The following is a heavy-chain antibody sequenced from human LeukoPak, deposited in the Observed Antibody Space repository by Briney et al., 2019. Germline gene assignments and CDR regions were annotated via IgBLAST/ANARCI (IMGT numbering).Heavy chain of an antibody. D-gene: IGHD6-19*01. V-gene: IGHV1-18*01. J-gene: IGHJ4*02. CDR2: ISAYNGNT. CDR1: GYTFTSYG. CDR3: ARGRRRGGGYSSGWGYFDY. Sequence: ASVKLSCKASGYTFTSYGISWVRQAPGQGLEWMGWISAYNGNTNYAQKLQGRVTMTTDTSTSTAYMELRSLRSDDTAVYYCARGRRRGGGYSSGWGYFDYWGQGTLVTVSS.